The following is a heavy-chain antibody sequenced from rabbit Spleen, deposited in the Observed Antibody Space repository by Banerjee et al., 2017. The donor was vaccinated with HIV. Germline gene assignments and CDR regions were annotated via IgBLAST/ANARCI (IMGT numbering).Heavy chain of an antibody. Sequence: QSLEESGGGLVKPGASLTLTCRASGFSFSSGYDMCWVRQAPGKGLEWIGCIYINDGSTWYASWVNGRFTISKTSSTTVDLKMTSLTAADTATYFCVRDQAGDADYGPYYLNLWGQGTLVTVS. CDR2: IYINDGST. J-gene: IGHJ4*01. V-gene: IGHV1S40*01. CDR1: GFSFSSGYD. CDR3: VRDQAGDADYGPYYLNL. D-gene: IGHD2-1*01.